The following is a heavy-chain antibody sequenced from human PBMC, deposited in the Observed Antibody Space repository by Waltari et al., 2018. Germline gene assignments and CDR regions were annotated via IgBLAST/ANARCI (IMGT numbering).Heavy chain of an antibody. CDR1: GFSLTTPEVA. J-gene: IGHJ5*02. V-gene: IGHV2-5*01. D-gene: IGHD2-8*01. Sequence: QITLTESGPTLVKPTQTLTLTCTFSGFSLTTPEVAVAWFRQPPGKALEFPALVHWNDVKRYSPFLQNRLSITKDTSENQVVLTMTNMDPVDTGTYFCAHRVSWCGLDSWGQGTLVTVSS. CDR2: VHWNDVK. CDR3: AHRVSWCGLDS.